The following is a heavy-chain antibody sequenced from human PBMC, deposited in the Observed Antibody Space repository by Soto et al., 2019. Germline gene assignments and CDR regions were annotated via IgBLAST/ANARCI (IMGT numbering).Heavy chain of an antibody. V-gene: IGHV1-69*13. CDR2: IIPIFGTA. CDR3: AADSSSWNTVITFTNSYYYGMDV. Sequence: SVKVSCKASGGTFSSYAISWVRQAPGQGLEWMGGIIPIFGTANYAQKFQGRVTITADESTSTAYMELSSLRSEDTAVYYCAADSSSWNTVITFTNSYYYGMDVWGQGTTVTV. J-gene: IGHJ6*01. D-gene: IGHD6-13*01. CDR1: GGTFSSYA.